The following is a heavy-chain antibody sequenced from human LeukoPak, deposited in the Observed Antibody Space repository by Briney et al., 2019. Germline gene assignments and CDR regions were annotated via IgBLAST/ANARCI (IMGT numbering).Heavy chain of an antibody. Sequence: PGGSLRLSCAASGFTFSNFAMSWVRQAPGKGLEWVSSISGSGGSAYYADSVKGRFAISRDNSKNTLHLQMYSLRAEDTAVYYCARDERKFTMIVVVITNFDIWGQGTMVTVSS. CDR2: ISGSGGSA. CDR3: ARDERKFTMIVVVITNFDI. J-gene: IGHJ3*02. CDR1: GFTFSNFA. V-gene: IGHV3-23*01. D-gene: IGHD3-22*01.